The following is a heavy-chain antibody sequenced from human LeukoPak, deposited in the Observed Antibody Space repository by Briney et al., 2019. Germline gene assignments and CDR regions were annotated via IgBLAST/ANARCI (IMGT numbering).Heavy chain of an antibody. Sequence: GGTLRLSCAASGFIFSSHGMNWVRQAPGKGLEWVSGISPSGDITYYADSVKGRFTISRDNSKNAVYLQMDSLRAEDTAVYYCARDKFYSSSYFDYWGQGTLVTVSS. J-gene: IGHJ4*03. V-gene: IGHV3-23*01. CDR3: ARDKFYSSSYFDY. CDR2: ISPSGDIT. CDR1: GFIFSSHG. D-gene: IGHD6-13*01.